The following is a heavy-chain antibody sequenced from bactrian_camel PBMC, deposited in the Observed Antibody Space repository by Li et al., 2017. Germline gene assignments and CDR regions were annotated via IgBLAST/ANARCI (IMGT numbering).Heavy chain of an antibody. J-gene: IGHJ4*01. CDR3: GPANCRSCYPRN. V-gene: IGHV3S6*01. Sequence: HVQLVESGGGSVQTGGSLRLSCAASGSARSRRCWAWFRQAPGKEREAVARINVDGSVTYAESVKGRFTASRDNAKNTVYLQMNSLRSGGTAQYYCGPANCRSCYPRNRGQGTQVIVS. CDR1: GSARSRRC. CDR2: INVDGSVT.